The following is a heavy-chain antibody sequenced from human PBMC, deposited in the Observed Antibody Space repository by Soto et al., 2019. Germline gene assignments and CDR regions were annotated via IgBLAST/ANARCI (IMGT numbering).Heavy chain of an antibody. V-gene: IGHV1-69*13. CDR1: GGTFSSYA. J-gene: IGHJ6*02. CDR3: ARPRLGIAALYGMDV. Sequence: SVKVSCKASGGTFSSYAISWVRQAPGQGLEWMGGIIPIFGTANYAQKFQGRVTITADESTSTAYMELSSLRSEDTAAYYCARPRLGIAALYGMDVWGQGTTVTVSS. D-gene: IGHD6-13*01. CDR2: IIPIFGTA.